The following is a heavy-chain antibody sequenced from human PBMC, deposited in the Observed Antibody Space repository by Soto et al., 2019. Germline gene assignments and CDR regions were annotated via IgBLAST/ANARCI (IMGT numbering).Heavy chain of an antibody. V-gene: IGHV4-31*03. J-gene: IGHJ4*02. CDR1: GGSVTCGGYY. Sequence: SETLSLTCSVSGGSVTCGGYYWSLIRQLPGKGLGWIGYIYHTGSTFYNPSLKSRVTISLDTSKSQFSLKLTSVTAADTAMYYCARGRMGGNYFDYWGQGTLVNVYS. CDR3: ARGRMGGNYFDY. D-gene: IGHD3-10*01. CDR2: IYHTGST.